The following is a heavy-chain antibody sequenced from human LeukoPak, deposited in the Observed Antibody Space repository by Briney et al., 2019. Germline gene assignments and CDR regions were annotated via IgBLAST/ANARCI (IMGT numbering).Heavy chain of an antibody. J-gene: IGHJ4*02. D-gene: IGHD6-19*01. CDR3: ARDSGSGWTDLGDY. V-gene: IGHV1-18*01. CDR2: ISAYNGNT. CDR1: GFTFTSYG. Sequence: PGGSLRLSSAASGFTFTSYGISWVRQAPGQGLEWMGWISAYNGNTNYAQKLQGRVTMTTDTSTSTAYMELRSLRSDDTAVYYCARDSGSGWTDLGDYWGQGTLVTVSS.